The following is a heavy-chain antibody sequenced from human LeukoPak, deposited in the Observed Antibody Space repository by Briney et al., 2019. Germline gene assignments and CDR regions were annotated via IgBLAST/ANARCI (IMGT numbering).Heavy chain of an antibody. CDR3: ARLGLGGAFDI. V-gene: IGHV6-1*01. Sequence: SQTLSLTCAISGDSVSSNSVVWNWIRQSPSRGLEWLGRTYYRSMWYNDYAVSVKSRITLKPDTSKNQYSLQLNSATAEDTAVYYCARLGLGGAFDIWGQRTMVTVSS. J-gene: IGHJ3*02. CDR2: TYYRSMWYN. CDR1: GDSVSSNSVV. D-gene: IGHD2-15*01.